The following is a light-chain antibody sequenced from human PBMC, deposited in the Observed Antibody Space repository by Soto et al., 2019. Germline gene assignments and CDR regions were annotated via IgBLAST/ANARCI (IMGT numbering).Light chain of an antibody. CDR2: GAS. CDR3: QHYVTSLTT. V-gene: IGKV3-20*01. Sequence: EIVLTQSPGTLSLSPGERATLSCGASQSVTSNYLAWYQQNPGQAPRLLIFGASIRVTGIPDRFIGSGSGTDFTLTISRLEPEAFAVYYCQHYVTSLTTFGQGTKVEVK. CDR1: QSVTSNY. J-gene: IGKJ1*01.